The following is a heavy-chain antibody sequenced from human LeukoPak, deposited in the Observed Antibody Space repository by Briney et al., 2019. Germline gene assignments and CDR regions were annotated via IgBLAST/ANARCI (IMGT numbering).Heavy chain of an antibody. Sequence: AAVNVSCKASGYTLTGYYLHWVRQAPGQGREWMGWINPNSGGTNYAQKLQGRVTMTRDTSISTPYMEQRSLRSDDTAVYYCARVSDDYVWGSLPYWGQGTLVTVSS. V-gene: IGHV1-2*02. CDR3: ARVSDDYVWGSLPY. CDR1: GYTLTGYY. J-gene: IGHJ4*02. CDR2: INPNSGGT. D-gene: IGHD3-16*01.